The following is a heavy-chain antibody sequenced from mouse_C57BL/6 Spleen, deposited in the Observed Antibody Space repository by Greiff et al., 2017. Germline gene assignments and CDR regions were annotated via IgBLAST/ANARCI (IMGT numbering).Heavy chain of an antibody. CDR2: INPNNGGT. CDR1: GYTFTDYY. D-gene: IGHD1-1*01. J-gene: IGHJ2*01. Sequence: EVQLQQSGPELVKPGASVKISCKASGYTFTDYYMNWVKQSHGKSLEWIGDINPNNGGTSYNQKFKGKATLTVDKSSSTAYMELRSLTSEDSAVYYCETTVVAPFDYWGQGTTLTVSS. CDR3: ETTVVAPFDY. V-gene: IGHV1-26*01.